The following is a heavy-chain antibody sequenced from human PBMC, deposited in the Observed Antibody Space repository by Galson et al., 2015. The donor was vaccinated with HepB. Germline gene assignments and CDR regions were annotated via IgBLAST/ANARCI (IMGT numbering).Heavy chain of an antibody. V-gene: IGHV3-30*02. CDR3: ARDRRASSPLALDS. D-gene: IGHD2-2*01. J-gene: IGHJ4*02. CDR2: IRYDGSNK. Sequence: SLRLSCAVSGFIFSSYGMHWVRQAPGKGPEWVAYIRYDGSNKYYGDSVKGRFTISRDDSKNTLYLQMNSLRPDDTAVYFCARDRRASSPLALDSWGQGALVTVSS. CDR1: GFIFSSYG.